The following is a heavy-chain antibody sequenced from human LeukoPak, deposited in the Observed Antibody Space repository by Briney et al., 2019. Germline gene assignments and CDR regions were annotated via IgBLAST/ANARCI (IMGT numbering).Heavy chain of an antibody. CDR1: GGSISSSGYY. CDR2: IYYSGST. V-gene: IGHV4-39*01. CDR3: ARHLTGLYDY. Sequence: SDTLSLTCTVSGGSISSSGYYWCWIRQRPGTGLEWIGSIYYSGSTYYNPSLKSRITISVDTSKNQFSLKLSSVRTADTAVYYCARHLTGLYDYWGQGTLVTVSS. D-gene: IGHD7-27*01. J-gene: IGHJ4*02.